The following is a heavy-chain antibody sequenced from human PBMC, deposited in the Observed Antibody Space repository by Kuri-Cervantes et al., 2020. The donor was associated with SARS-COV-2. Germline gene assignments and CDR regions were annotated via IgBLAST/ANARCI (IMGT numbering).Heavy chain of an antibody. Sequence: ASVKVSCKASGYTFTSYDINWVRQATGQGLEWMGWMNPNSGNTGYAQKFQGRVTMTRNTSKSTAYMELSSLRSEDTAVYYCARDREGVGATPSFDYWGQGTLVTVSS. CDR2: MNPNSGNT. D-gene: IGHD1-26*01. J-gene: IGHJ4*02. CDR3: ARDREGVGATPSFDY. CDR1: GYTFTSYD. V-gene: IGHV1-8*01.